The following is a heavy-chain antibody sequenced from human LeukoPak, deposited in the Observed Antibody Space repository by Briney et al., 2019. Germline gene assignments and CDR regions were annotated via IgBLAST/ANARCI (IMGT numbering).Heavy chain of an antibody. V-gene: IGHV4-59*01. J-gene: IGHJ5*02. D-gene: IGHD2-8*01. Sequence: SETLSLTCSVAGGSTRSNYWSWIRQPPGKGPEWIGYIYYGGSTIYNPSLKSRVTISIDTSKNQFSLQLNSVTASDTAVYYCARDGRNCTNNYCYTYFDPWGPGILVTVSS. CDR2: IYYGGST. CDR3: ARDGRNCTNNYCYTYFDP. CDR1: GGSTRSNY.